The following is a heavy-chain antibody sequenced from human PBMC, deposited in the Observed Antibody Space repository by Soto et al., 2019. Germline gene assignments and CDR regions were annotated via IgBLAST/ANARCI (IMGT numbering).Heavy chain of an antibody. J-gene: IGHJ2*01. CDR2: IWYDGSNK. CDR3: ARGPGIAAAGSPGYFDL. D-gene: IGHD6-13*01. CDR1: GVTFSSYG. V-gene: IGHV3-33*01. Sequence: GGSLRLSCAASGVTFSSYGMHWVRQAPGKGLEWVAVIWYDGSNKYYADSVKGRFTISRDNSKNTLYLQMNSLRAEDTAVYYCARGPGIAAAGSPGYFDLWGRGTLVTVSS.